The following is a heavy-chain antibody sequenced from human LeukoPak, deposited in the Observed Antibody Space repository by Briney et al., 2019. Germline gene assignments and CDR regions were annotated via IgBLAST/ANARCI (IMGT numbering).Heavy chain of an antibody. CDR1: GFTFSSYA. CDR2: ISYDGSNK. Sequence: PGRSLRLSCAASGFTFSSYAMHWVRQAPGKGLEWVAVISYDGSNKYYADSVKGRFTISRDNSKNTLYPQMNSLRAEDTAVYYCARAKSTKYYFDYWGQGTLVTVSS. V-gene: IGHV3-30-3*01. CDR3: ARAKSTKYYFDY. J-gene: IGHJ4*02.